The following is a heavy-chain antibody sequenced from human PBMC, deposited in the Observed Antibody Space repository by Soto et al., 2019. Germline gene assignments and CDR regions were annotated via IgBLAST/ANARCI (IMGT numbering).Heavy chain of an antibody. CDR1: GFTFSNYG. CDR3: ARGRDYLGGDFDY. Sequence: GGSLRLSCTASGFTFSNYGMHWVRQAPGKGLKWVAVISYDGSNKYYADSVKGRFTISSDNSKNTLYLQMNSLRAEDTAVYYCARGRDYLGGDFDYWGQGA. V-gene: IGHV3-30-3*01. D-gene: IGHD3-16*01. CDR2: ISYDGSNK. J-gene: IGHJ4*02.